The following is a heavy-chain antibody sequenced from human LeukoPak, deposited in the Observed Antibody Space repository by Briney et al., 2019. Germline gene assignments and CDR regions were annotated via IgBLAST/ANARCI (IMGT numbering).Heavy chain of an antibody. CDR1: GFTFRSYA. CDR2: IGGSGGST. J-gene: IGHJ6*03. Sequence: GGYLRLSCAASGFTFRSYAMSWVRQAPGKGLEWVSAIGGSGGSTYYADSVKGRFIISRDNSKSTLYLQMNSLRVEDTAVYYCAKTQDGGSRYYYYYMDVWGKGTTVTVSS. V-gene: IGHV3-23*01. D-gene: IGHD1-26*01. CDR3: AKTQDGGSRYYYYYMDV.